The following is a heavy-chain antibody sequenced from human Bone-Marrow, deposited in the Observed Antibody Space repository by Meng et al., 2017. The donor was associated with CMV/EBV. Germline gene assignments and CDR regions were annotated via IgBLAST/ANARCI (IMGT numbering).Heavy chain of an antibody. CDR2: IRYDGKNK. CDR1: GFTFSSYG. Sequence: GGSLRLSCAASGFTFSSYGTHWVRQAPGKGLEWVAFIRYDGKNKYYADSVKGRFTISRDNSKNTLYLQMNSLRAEDTAVYYCAKADGYRYGNYYYYGMDVWGQGTTVTV. V-gene: IGHV3-30*02. CDR3: AKADGYRYGNYYYYGMDV. D-gene: IGHD5-18*01. J-gene: IGHJ6*02.